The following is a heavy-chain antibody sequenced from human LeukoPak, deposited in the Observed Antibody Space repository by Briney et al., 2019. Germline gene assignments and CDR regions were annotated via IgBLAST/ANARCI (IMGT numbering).Heavy chain of an antibody. V-gene: IGHV3-53*01. Sequence: GGSLRLSCAASGFTISSSYMSWVCQAPGKGLEWVSLIYSGGNTDHADSVKGRFTISRDNSKSTLYLQMNSLRAEDTAVYYCARAYCSTTSCYPHLFDYWGQGTLVTVSS. CDR1: GFTISSSY. CDR2: IYSGGNT. CDR3: ARAYCSTTSCYPHLFDY. J-gene: IGHJ4*02. D-gene: IGHD2-2*01.